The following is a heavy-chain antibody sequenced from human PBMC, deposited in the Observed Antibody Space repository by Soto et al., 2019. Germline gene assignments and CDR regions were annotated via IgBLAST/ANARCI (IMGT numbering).Heavy chain of an antibody. CDR3: ARAAMGGSSWPFDY. CDR1: GGSISSSNW. CDR2: IYHRGST. J-gene: IGHJ4*02. V-gene: IGHV4-4*02. Sequence: QVQLQESGPGLVKPSGTLSLTCAVSGGSISSSNWWSWVRQPPGKGLEWIGEIYHRGSTNYNPSLKSRVTIXVXKXXHQFSLKLSSVTAADTAVYYCARAAMGGSSWPFDYWGQGTLVTVSS. D-gene: IGHD6-13*01.